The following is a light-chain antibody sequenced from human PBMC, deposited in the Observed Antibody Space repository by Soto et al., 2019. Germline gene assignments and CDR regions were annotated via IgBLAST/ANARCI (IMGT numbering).Light chain of an antibody. CDR3: SSYTSSYTYV. CDR2: EVS. J-gene: IGLJ1*01. CDR1: SSDVGGYNY. Sequence: QSVLTQPASVSGSPGQSITISCTGTSSDVGGYNYVSWYQQHPGKAPKLMIYEVSNRPSGVSSRFSGSKSGNTASLTISGRQAEDEADYYCSSYTSSYTYVFGTGTKLTVL. V-gene: IGLV2-14*01.